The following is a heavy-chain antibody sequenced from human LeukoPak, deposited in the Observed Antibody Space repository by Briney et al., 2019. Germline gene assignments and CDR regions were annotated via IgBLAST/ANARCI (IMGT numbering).Heavy chain of an antibody. V-gene: IGHV3-48*01. CDR2: ICSSTNTI. Sequence: PGGSLRLSCAVSGFTFSSYSVNWVRQAPGKGLEWVSYICSSTNTIYYADSVKGRFTISRDNSKNTLYLHMNSLRAEDSAVYYCAKVLSVGSTGWYWGDFDYWGQGALVTVSS. CDR3: AKVLSVGSTGWYWGDFDY. J-gene: IGHJ4*02. D-gene: IGHD6-19*01. CDR1: GFTFSSYS.